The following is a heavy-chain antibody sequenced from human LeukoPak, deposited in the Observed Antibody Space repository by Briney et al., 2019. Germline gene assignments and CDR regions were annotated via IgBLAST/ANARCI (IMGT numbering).Heavy chain of an antibody. Sequence: GGSLRLSCAASGSTFDDYAMHWVRQAPGKGLEWVSGISWNSGSIGYADSVKGRFTISRDNAKNSLYLQMNSLRAEDTALYYCAKAPLRGYSYGSFDYWGQGTLVTVSP. CDR1: GSTFDDYA. CDR2: ISWNSGSI. V-gene: IGHV3-9*01. J-gene: IGHJ4*02. CDR3: AKAPLRGYSYGSFDY. D-gene: IGHD5-18*01.